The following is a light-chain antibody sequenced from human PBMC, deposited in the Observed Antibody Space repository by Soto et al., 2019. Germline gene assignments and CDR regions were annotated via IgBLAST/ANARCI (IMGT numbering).Light chain of an antibody. CDR3: QKYNSAPT. V-gene: IGKV1-27*01. CDR2: AAS. Sequence: DIQMTQSPSSLSASVGDRVTITCRASQGISNYLAWYQQKPGKVPKLLIYAASTLQSGVPSRFSGSGSGTDFTLTISSLQPYDVATYYCQKYNSAPTFGPGTKVDIK. CDR1: QGISNY. J-gene: IGKJ3*01.